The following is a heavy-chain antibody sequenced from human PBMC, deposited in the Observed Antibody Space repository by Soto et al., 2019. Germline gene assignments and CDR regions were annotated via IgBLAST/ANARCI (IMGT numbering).Heavy chain of an antibody. J-gene: IGHJ4*02. V-gene: IGHV3-30-3*01. D-gene: IGHD1-26*01. Sequence: QVQLVESGGGVVQPGRSLRLSCAASGFAFSSYAMHWVRQAPGKGLEWVAVISYDGSNKYYADSVKGRFTISRDNSKNTLYLHMNSLRAEDTVVYYCAREGYGRIVGASFKPNCYDSWGQGTLVTVFS. CDR3: AREGYGRIVGASFKPNCYDS. CDR2: ISYDGSNK. CDR1: GFAFSSYA.